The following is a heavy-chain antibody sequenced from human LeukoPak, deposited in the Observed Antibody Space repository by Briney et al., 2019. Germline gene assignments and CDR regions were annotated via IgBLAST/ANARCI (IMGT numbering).Heavy chain of an antibody. D-gene: IGHD4-17*01. CDR2: INGVGSST. Sequence: GGSLRLSCAASGFSFSAYWMHWVRQAPGKGLEWVSRINGVGSSTSYADSVKGRFTSSRDNAENTVYLQMNSLKADDTAIYYCARGIDYGENYWGQGTLVTVSS. J-gene: IGHJ4*02. CDR1: GFSFSAYW. CDR3: ARGIDYGENY. V-gene: IGHV3-74*01.